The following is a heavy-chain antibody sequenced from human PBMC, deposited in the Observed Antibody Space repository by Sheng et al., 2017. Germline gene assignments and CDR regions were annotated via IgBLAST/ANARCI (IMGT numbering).Heavy chain of an antibody. J-gene: IGHJ5*02. CDR2: ISYDGSNK. D-gene: IGHD3-10*01. CDR1: GFTFSSYA. V-gene: IGHV3-30-3*01. Sequence: QVQLVESGGGVVQPGRSLRLSCAASGFTFSSYAMHWVRQAPGKGLEWVAVISYDGSNKYYADSVKGRFTISRDNSKNTLYLQMNSLRAEDTAVYYCASTPLTMVGNWFDPLGPREPVVTVSS. CDR3: ASTPLTMVGNWFDP.